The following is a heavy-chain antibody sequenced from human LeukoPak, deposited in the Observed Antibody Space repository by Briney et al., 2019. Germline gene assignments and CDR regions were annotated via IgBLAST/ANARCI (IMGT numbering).Heavy chain of an antibody. V-gene: IGHV3-23*01. J-gene: IGHJ4*02. Sequence: PGGSLRLSCAAAGFDFGNRGMSWVRQAPGKGLEWVSGISGSGGSTYYADSVKGRFTISRDNSKNTLYLQMNSLRAEDTAVYYCAKDRSSGQTGYYFDYWGQGTLVTVSS. D-gene: IGHD3-22*01. CDR2: ISGSGGST. CDR1: GFDFGNRG. CDR3: AKDRSSGQTGYYFDY.